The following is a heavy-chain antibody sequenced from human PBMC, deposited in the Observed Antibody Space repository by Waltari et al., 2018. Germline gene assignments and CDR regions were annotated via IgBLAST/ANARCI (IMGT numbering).Heavy chain of an antibody. CDR3: ARGTLDP. Sequence: QVQLVQSGAAVKTPGASVKVSCKAPGYTFTDHHMHWVRQAPGQGFEWMGWIYPNSGGTNYAQKFQGRVTMTRDTSISTAYMELNRLTSDDTAVYFCARGTLDPWGQGTLVTVSS. CDR1: GYTFTDHH. CDR2: IYPNSGGT. J-gene: IGHJ5*02. V-gene: IGHV1-2*02.